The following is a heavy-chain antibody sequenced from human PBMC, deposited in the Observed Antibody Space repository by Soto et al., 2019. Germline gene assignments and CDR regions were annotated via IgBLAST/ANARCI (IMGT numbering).Heavy chain of an antibody. Sequence: QVQLVQSGAEVKKPGSSVKVSCKASGGTFSSCTIRWVRQAPGQGLEWMGRIIPILGIANYAQKFQGRVTITADKSTSTAYMELSRLRSEDTAVYYCARTSGSYCFDYWGQGTLVTVSS. CDR3: ARTSGSYCFDY. D-gene: IGHD1-26*01. CDR1: GGTFSSCT. CDR2: IIPILGIA. V-gene: IGHV1-69*02. J-gene: IGHJ4*02.